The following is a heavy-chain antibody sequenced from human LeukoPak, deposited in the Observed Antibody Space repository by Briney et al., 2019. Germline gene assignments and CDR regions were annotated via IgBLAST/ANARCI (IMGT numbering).Heavy chain of an antibody. Sequence: PSETLSLTCAVYGGSFSGYYWSWIRQPPGKGREWIGEINHSGSTNYNPSLKSRVTISVDTSKNQFSLKLSSVTAADTAVYYCARGHIVATTNWFDPWGQGTLVTVSS. V-gene: IGHV4-34*01. CDR1: GGSFSGYY. D-gene: IGHD5-12*01. CDR2: INHSGST. J-gene: IGHJ5*02. CDR3: ARGHIVATTNWFDP.